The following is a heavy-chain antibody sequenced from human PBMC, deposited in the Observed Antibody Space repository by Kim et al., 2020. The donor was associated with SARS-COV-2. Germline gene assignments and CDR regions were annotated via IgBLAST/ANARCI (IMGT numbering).Heavy chain of an antibody. V-gene: IGHV3-23*01. J-gene: IGHJ4*02. CDR2: ISGSGGST. Sequence: GGSLRLSCAASGFTFSSYAMSWVRQAPGKGLEWVSAISGSGGSTYYADSVKGRFTISRDNSKNTLYLQMNSLRAEDTAVYYCAKNPSSAARWLQFQFDYWGQGTLVTVSS. CDR1: GFTFSSYA. CDR3: AKNPSSAARWLQFQFDY. D-gene: IGHD5-12*01.